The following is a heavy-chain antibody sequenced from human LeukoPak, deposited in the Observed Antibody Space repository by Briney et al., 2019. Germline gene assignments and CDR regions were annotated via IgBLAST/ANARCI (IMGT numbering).Heavy chain of an antibody. J-gene: IGHJ5*02. Sequence: PSETLSLTCTVSGGSISSYYWSWIRQPPGKGLEWIGRIYTSGSTNYNPSLKSRVTISVDTSKNQFSPKLSSVTAADTAVYYCAVDSVRGVLGFDPWGQGTLVTVSS. V-gene: IGHV4-4*08. CDR2: IYTSGST. D-gene: IGHD3-10*01. CDR1: GGSISSYY. CDR3: AVDSVRGVLGFDP.